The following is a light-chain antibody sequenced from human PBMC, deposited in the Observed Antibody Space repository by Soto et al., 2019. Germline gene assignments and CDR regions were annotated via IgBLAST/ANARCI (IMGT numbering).Light chain of an antibody. CDR3: QQYNNWPPLT. J-gene: IGKJ4*01. CDR2: GAS. V-gene: IGKV3D-15*01. CDR1: QSVYSN. Sequence: IVMTQSPATLSVSRGEKATLSGRSRQSVYSNFAWYQQQTGQAPRLLLFGASTRATGIPARFSGSGSGTEFTLAISSLQSEDFGVYYCQQYNNWPPLTFGGGTKVDIK.